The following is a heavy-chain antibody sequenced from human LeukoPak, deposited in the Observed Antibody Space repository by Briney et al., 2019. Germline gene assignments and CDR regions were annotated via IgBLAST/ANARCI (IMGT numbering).Heavy chain of an antibody. V-gene: IGHV3-11*01. CDR1: GFTFTDSY. Sequence: PGGSLRLSCEASGFTFTDSYMTWIRQAPGKGLEWLSYISPDGRDISYADSVKGRFSISRDNDKNTLYLQMNSLRADDTAVYYCAKPAKTDYADYWGQGTLVTVSS. CDR3: AKPAKTDYADY. D-gene: IGHD1-14*01. CDR2: ISPDGRDI. J-gene: IGHJ4*02.